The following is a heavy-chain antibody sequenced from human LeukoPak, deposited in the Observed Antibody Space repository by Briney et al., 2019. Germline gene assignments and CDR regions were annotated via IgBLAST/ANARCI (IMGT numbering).Heavy chain of an antibody. J-gene: IGHJ4*02. CDR2: IKHDGSET. V-gene: IGHV3-7*01. Sequence: GGSLRLSCAASGFTFSSYWMSWVRQAPGKGLEWVANIKHDGSETYYVDSVKGRFTISRDNAKNSLYLQMNSLRAEDTAVYYCAATYYYNSRGFHLYPIDYWGQGTLVTVSS. CDR1: GFTFSSYW. D-gene: IGHD3-22*01. CDR3: AATYYYNSRGFHLYPIDY.